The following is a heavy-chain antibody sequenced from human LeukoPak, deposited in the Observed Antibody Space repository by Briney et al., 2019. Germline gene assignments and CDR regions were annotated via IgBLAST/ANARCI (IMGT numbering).Heavy chain of an antibody. V-gene: IGHV3-7*01. CDR3: ARDILNTIDY. D-gene: IGHD2-8*01. CDR2: IKGDGSKK. J-gene: IGHJ4*02. Sequence: PGGSLRLSCEASGFTFSIYWMTWVRQAPGKGLEWVANIKGDGSKKHSADSVKGRFTISRDNAKNSLLLQKNSLRAEDTAVYFCARDILNTIDYWGLGTLVTVSS. CDR1: GFTFSIYW.